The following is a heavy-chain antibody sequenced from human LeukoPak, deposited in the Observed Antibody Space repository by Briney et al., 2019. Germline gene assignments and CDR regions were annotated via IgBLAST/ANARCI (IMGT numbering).Heavy chain of an antibody. CDR1: GGSISSSNW. V-gene: IGHV4-4*02. D-gene: IGHD5-18*01. CDR3: ARGYSLDY. Sequence: PSETLSLTCAVSGGSISSSNWWSWVRQPPGKGLEWIGEIYHSGSTNYNPSLKSRVTISVDTSKNQFSLNLSSVAAADTAVYYCARGYSLDYWGQGTLVTVSS. CDR2: IYHSGST. J-gene: IGHJ4*02.